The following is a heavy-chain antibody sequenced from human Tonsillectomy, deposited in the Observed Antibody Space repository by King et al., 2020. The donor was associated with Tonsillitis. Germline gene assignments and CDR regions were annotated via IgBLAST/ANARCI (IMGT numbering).Heavy chain of an antibody. D-gene: IGHD3-22*01. V-gene: IGHV3-21*01. CDR2: VTSSGKFM. Sequence: EVQLVESGGGLVKPGGSLRLSCVASGFNFSRSTMNWVRQAPGKGPEWVSFVTSSGKFMNYADSAKGRFTVSRDNARNSLYLQMNSLRAEDTAVYYCASTYNYDSSCYYYVAFSVWGRRTMVTVAS. J-gene: IGHJ3*01. CDR3: ASTYNYDSSCYYYVAFSV. CDR1: GFNFSRST.